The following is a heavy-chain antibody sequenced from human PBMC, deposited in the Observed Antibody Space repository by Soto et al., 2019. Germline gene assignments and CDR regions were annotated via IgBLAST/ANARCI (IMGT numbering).Heavy chain of an antibody. CDR1: GGSISRYY. V-gene: IGHV4-4*07. J-gene: IGHJ5*02. CDR3: ARDPVAGGWFDP. Sequence: SATLSLPCTVSGGSISRYYWSWIRQPAGKGLEWIGRIYTSGSTNYNPSLKSRVTMSVDTSKNQLSLKLSSVTAADTAVYYCARDPVAGGWFDPWGQGTLVTVSS. D-gene: IGHD6-19*01. CDR2: IYTSGST.